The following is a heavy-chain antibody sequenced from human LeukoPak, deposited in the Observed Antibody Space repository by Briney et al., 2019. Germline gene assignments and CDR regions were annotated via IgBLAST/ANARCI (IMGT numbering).Heavy chain of an antibody. CDR3: ARDVVVTAPHFDY. CDR2: ISFDGSDK. Sequence: PGGSLRLSCAGSGFTFNNYGIHWVRQAPGKGLEWVAVISFDGSDKYYADSVKGRFTISRDNSKNTLYLQMNSLRAEDTAVYYCARDVVVTAPHFDYWGQGTLVTVSS. J-gene: IGHJ4*02. CDR1: GFTFNNYG. V-gene: IGHV3-30*03. D-gene: IGHD2-21*02.